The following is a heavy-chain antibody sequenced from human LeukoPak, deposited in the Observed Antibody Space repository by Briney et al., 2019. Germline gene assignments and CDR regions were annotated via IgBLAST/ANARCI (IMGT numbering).Heavy chain of an antibody. CDR2: ISSSSSYI. Sequence: GGSLRLSRAASGFTFSSYSMNWVRQAPGKGLEWVSSISSSSSYIYYADSVKGRFTISRDNAKNSLYLQMNSLRAEDTAVYYCAREGDIAALDYWGQGTLVTVSS. D-gene: IGHD6-6*01. CDR1: GFTFSSYS. V-gene: IGHV3-21*01. J-gene: IGHJ4*02. CDR3: AREGDIAALDY.